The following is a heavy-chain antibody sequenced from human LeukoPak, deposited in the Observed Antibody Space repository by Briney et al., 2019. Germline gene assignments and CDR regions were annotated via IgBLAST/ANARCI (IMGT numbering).Heavy chain of an antibody. CDR2: ISVSGGST. CDR3: AKVAPKMIFQYYFDY. D-gene: IGHD2-15*01. J-gene: IGHJ4*02. Sequence: GVSLTLSCAASGFTFSSYAMSWLRQAPGKGREGVSGISVSGGSTYYTDSVKGRFTISRDNSKNKLYMQMNSLRAEDTAVYYCAKVAPKMIFQYYFDYWGQGTLVTVSS. CDR1: GFTFSSYA. V-gene: IGHV3-23*01.